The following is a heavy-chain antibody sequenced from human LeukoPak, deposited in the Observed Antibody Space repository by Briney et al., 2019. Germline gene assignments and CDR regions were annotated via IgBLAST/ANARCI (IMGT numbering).Heavy chain of an antibody. J-gene: IGHJ4*02. Sequence: PSETLSLTCTVSGGSISSYYWSWVRQAPGKGLEWVSSISSSSSYIYYADSVKGRFTISRDNAKNSLYLQMNSLRAEDTAVYYCARGSRGYSYGELDYWGQGTLVTVSS. V-gene: IGHV3-21*01. CDR1: GGSISSYY. D-gene: IGHD5-18*01. CDR2: ISSSSSYI. CDR3: ARGSRGYSYGELDY.